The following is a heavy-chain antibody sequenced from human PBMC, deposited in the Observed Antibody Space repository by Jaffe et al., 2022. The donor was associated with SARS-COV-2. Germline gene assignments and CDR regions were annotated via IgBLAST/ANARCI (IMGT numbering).Heavy chain of an antibody. CDR1: GFTFSSYA. Sequence: QVQLVESGGGVVQPGRSLRLSCAASGFTFSSYAMHWVRQAPGKGLEWVAVISYDGSNKYYADSVKGRFTISRDNSKNTLYLQMNSLRAEDTAVYYCARSVVVVTEFQHWGQGTLVTVSS. V-gene: IGHV3-30*04. D-gene: IGHD2-21*02. CDR2: ISYDGSNK. J-gene: IGHJ1*01. CDR3: ARSVVVVTEFQH.